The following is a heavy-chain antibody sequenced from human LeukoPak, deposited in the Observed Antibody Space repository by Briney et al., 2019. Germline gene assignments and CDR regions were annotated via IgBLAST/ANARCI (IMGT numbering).Heavy chain of an antibody. CDR1: GVSFSTYY. J-gene: IGHJ4*02. D-gene: IGHD4-17*01. Sequence: PSETLSLTCDVSGVSFSTYYWSWIRQSPEKGLEWIGEVNHSGYTNYNPSLKGRVTISVDTSKNQFSLKLSSVTAADAAVYYCARQLYGSDYWGQGTLVTVSS. CDR3: ARQLYGSDY. CDR2: VNHSGYT. V-gene: IGHV4-34*01.